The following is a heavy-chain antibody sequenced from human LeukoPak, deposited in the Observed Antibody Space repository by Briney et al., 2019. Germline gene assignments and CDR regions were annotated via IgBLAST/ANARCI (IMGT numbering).Heavy chain of an antibody. CDR3: ARDSDGSGSYGH. J-gene: IGHJ4*02. Sequence: SETLSLTCPVSGGSVSSGSYYWSWIRQPPGEGLEWIGYIYYSGSTNYNPSLKSRVTISVDTSKNQFSLKLSSVTAADTAVYYCARDSDGSGSYGHWGQGTLVTVSS. CDR2: IYYSGST. V-gene: IGHV4-61*01. D-gene: IGHD3-10*01. CDR1: GGSVSSGSYY.